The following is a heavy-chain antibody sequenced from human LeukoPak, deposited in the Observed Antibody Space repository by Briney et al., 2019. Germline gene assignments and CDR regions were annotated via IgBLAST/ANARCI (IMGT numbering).Heavy chain of an antibody. D-gene: IGHD5-18*01. J-gene: IGHJ4*02. V-gene: IGHV3-11*01. Sequence: GGSLRLSCAASGFTFSDYYMSWIRQAPGKGLEWVSAISGSGGTIYYADSVKGRFTISRDNAKNSLYLQMNSLRAEDTAVYYCARDLSAMVFQFDYWGQGTPVTVSS. CDR3: ARDLSAMVFQFDY. CDR1: GFTFSDYY. CDR2: ISGSGGTI.